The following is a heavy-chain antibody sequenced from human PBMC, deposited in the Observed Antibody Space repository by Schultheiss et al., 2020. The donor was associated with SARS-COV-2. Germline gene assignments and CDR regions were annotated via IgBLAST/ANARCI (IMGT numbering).Heavy chain of an antibody. D-gene: IGHD6-13*01. J-gene: IGHJ6*02. CDR2: LSYDGVND. CDR3: ARDRGYSSSWYDRYYYYGMDV. Sequence: GGSLRLSCAASGFTLSTYAIHWVRQAPGTGLEWVAVLSYDGVNDYYADSVKGRFTISRDNSKNTLYLQMNSLRAEDTAVYYCARDRGYSSSWYDRYYYYGMDVWGQGTTGTVAS. V-gene: IGHV3-30*07. CDR1: GFTLSTYA.